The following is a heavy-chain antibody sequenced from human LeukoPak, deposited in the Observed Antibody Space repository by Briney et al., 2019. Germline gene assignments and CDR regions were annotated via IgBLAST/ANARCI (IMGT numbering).Heavy chain of an antibody. V-gene: IGHV1-18*01. CDR1: GYTFTSYG. Sequence: ASVKVSCKASGYTFTSYGISWVRQAPGQGLEWMGWICAYNGNTNYAQKLQGRVTMTTDTSTSTAYMELRSLRSDDTAVYYCARDSLGYCSSTSCSYGVYWGQGTLVTVSS. D-gene: IGHD2-2*01. J-gene: IGHJ4*02. CDR2: ICAYNGNT. CDR3: ARDSLGYCSSTSCSYGVY.